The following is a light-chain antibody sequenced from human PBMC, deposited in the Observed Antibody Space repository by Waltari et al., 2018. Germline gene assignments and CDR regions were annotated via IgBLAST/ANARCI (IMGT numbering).Light chain of an antibody. CDR2: DTA. V-gene: IGKV3D-20*01. CDR3: QQYANSPLT. J-gene: IGKJ4*01. CDR1: QNIGGAY. Sequence: EIVLTQSPATLSLSPGERATLSCGASQNIGGAYLAWYQQKPGLAPRLLIYDTAIRAAGVPDRFSGSGAGTDFTLTISRRDPEDFARYFCQQYANSPLTLGGGTKVEF.